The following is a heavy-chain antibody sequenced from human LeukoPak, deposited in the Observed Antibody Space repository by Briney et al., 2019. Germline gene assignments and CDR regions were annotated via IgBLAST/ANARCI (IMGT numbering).Heavy chain of an antibody. CDR1: GFTFGSYA. V-gene: IGHV3-23*01. Sequence: PGGSLRLSCAASGFTFGSYAMNWVRQAPGKGLEWVSAITGSGGRTYYADSVKGRFTISRDNAKNSVFLQMNSLRTDDTAVYYCARVGYSSSSFDYWGQGTLVTVSS. J-gene: IGHJ4*02. CDR2: ITGSGGRT. D-gene: IGHD6-6*01. CDR3: ARVGYSSSSFDY.